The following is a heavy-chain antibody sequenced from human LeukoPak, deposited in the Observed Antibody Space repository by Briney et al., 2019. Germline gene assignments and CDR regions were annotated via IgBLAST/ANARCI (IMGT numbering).Heavy chain of an antibody. D-gene: IGHD2-2*03. J-gene: IGHJ5*02. CDR1: GYTFTSYD. CDR3: AREIGYCSSTSCSYNWFDP. V-gene: IGHV1-8*01. CDR2: MNPNSGNT. Sequence: ASVKVSCKASGYTFTSYDINWVRQATGQGLEWMGWMNPNSGNTGYAQKFQGRVTMTRNTSISTAYMELSSLRSEDTAVYYCAREIGYCSSTSCSYNWFDPWGQGTLVTVSS.